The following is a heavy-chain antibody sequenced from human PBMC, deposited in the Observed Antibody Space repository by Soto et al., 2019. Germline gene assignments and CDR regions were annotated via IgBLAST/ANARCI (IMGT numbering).Heavy chain of an antibody. D-gene: IGHD3-22*01. CDR1: GFTFSSYS. V-gene: IGHV3-21*01. CDR2: ISSSSSYI. J-gene: IGHJ6*02. CDR3: ARDSYTTYYYDSSGYYQSYYYGMDV. Sequence: LRLSCAASGFTFSSYSMNWVRQAPGKGLEWVSSISSSSSYIYYADSVKGRFTISRDNAKNSLYLQMNSLRAEDTAVYYCARDSYTTYYYDSSGYYQSYYYGMDVWGQGTTVTVSS.